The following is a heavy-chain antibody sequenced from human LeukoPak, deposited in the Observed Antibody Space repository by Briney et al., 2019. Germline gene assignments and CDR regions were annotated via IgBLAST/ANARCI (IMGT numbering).Heavy chain of an antibody. Sequence: ASVKVSCKASGYTFTSYGISWVRQAPGQGLEWMGWISAYNGNTNYAQKLQGRVTMTTDTSTSTAYMELRSLRSDDTAVYYCARDMALYGDYVSDAFDIWGQGTMVTISS. V-gene: IGHV1-18*01. CDR1: GYTFTSYG. J-gene: IGHJ3*02. CDR2: ISAYNGNT. D-gene: IGHD4-17*01. CDR3: ARDMALYGDYVSDAFDI.